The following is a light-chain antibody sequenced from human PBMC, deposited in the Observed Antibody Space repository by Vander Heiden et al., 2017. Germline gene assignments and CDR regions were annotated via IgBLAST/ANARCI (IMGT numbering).Light chain of an antibody. CDR2: RNN. V-gene: IGLV1-47*01. CDR3: AAWDDSLSGHVV. J-gene: IGLJ2*01. CDR1: PPNIGSNH. Sequence: QSVLTQPPSASGTPGQRVTISCSGGPPNIGSNHGYWYQQVPGTAPKFLIYRNNQRPSGVPDRISGSKSGTSASLAISGLRSEDEATYDCAAWDDSLSGHVVFGGGTKLTVL.